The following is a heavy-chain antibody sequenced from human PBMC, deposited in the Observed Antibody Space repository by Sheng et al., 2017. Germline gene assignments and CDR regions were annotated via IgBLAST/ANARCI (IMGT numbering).Heavy chain of an antibody. J-gene: IGHJ4*02. Sequence: QVQLVQSGAEMKKPGASVKVSCKASGYTFTGYYMHWVRQAPGQGLEWMGRINPNSGGTNYAQKFQGRVTMTRDTSISTAYMELSRLRSDDTAVYYCARVRFVWFGELSPFDYWGQGTLVTVSS. CDR2: INPNSGGT. D-gene: IGHD3-10*01. V-gene: IGHV1-2*06. CDR3: ARVRFVWFGELSPFDY. CDR1: GYTFTGYY.